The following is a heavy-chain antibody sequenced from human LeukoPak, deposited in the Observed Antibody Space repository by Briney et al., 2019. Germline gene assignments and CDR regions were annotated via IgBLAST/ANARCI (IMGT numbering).Heavy chain of an antibody. J-gene: IGHJ3*02. D-gene: IGHD3-9*01. CDR1: GFTFSSYW. V-gene: IGHV3-74*01. CDR3: ARVYDILTGYYNDAFDI. Sequence: PGGSLRLSCAASGFTFSSYWMHWVRQAPGKGLVWVSRINSDGSSTSYADFVKGRFTISRDNAKNTLYLQMNSLRAEDTAVYYCARVYDILTGYYNDAFDIWGQGTMVTVSS. CDR2: INSDGSST.